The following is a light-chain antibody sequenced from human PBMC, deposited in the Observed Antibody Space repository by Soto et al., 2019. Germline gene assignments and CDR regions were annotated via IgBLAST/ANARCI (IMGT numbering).Light chain of an antibody. CDR3: QQSYNTPIT. Sequence: DIQMTQSPSPLSASVGDRVTITCRASQSISSHLNWYQQKPGEAPNLLIYAASSLQSGVPSRFSGSGSGTDFTLTISSLQPEDFATYYCQQSYNTPITFGQGTRLEIK. J-gene: IGKJ5*01. CDR1: QSISSH. V-gene: IGKV1-39*01. CDR2: AAS.